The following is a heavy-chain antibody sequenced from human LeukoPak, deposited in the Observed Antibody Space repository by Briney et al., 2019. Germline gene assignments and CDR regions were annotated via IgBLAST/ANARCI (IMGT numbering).Heavy chain of an antibody. CDR3: AKKKSSDNWSSTDY. CDR1: GFTFSSYA. J-gene: IGHJ4*02. D-gene: IGHD1-1*01. V-gene: IGHV3-23*01. Sequence: GGSLRLSCAASGFTFSSYAMSWVRQAPGKGLEWVSDMSSSGGSTSYADSVKGRFTISRDNSKNTLYLQMNSLRADDTAVYYCAKKKSSDNWSSTDYWGQGTLVTVSS. CDR2: MSSSGGST.